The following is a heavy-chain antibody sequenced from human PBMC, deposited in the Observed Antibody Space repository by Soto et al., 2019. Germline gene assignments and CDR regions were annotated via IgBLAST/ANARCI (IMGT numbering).Heavy chain of an antibody. D-gene: IGHD3-10*01. Sequence: SETLSLTCTVSGGSISSYYWSWIRQPPGKGLEWIGGIYYSGNTNYNPSLKSRVTIAVDTFKNQFSLKLSSVTAADTAVYYCAGDGPLYGSGSVDVWGKGTTVTVSS. CDR3: AGDGPLYGSGSVDV. CDR1: GGSISSYY. CDR2: IYYSGNT. J-gene: IGHJ6*04. V-gene: IGHV4-59*01.